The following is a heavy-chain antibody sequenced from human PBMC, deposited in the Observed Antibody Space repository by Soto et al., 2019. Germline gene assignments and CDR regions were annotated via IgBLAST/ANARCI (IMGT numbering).Heavy chain of an antibody. CDR1: GGSISSYY. Sequence: SETLSLTCTVSGGSISSYYWSWIRQPPGKGLEWIGYIYYSGSTNYNPSLKSRVTISVDTSKNQFSLKLSSVTAADTAVYYCARSGLMYDILTGYYNDAFDIWGQGTMVTVSS. D-gene: IGHD3-9*01. CDR2: IYYSGST. V-gene: IGHV4-59*01. CDR3: ARSGLMYDILTGYYNDAFDI. J-gene: IGHJ3*02.